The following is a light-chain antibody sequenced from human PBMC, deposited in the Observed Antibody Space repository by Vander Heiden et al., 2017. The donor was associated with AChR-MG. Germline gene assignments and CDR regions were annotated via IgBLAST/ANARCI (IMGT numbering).Light chain of an antibody. CDR1: QNINNY. Sequence: DIQMTQSPSSLSASVGDRVTITCRASQNINNYLNWYQQQPGKAPKLLIDAASSLQSGVPSRFSGSGSETDFTLSISSLQPEDFATYYCRQSRSTPITFGRGTRLEIK. J-gene: IGKJ5*01. CDR2: AAS. V-gene: IGKV1-39*01. CDR3: RQSRSTPIT.